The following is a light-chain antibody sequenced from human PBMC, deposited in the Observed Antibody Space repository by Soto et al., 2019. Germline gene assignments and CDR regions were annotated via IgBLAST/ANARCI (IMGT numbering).Light chain of an antibody. V-gene: IGLV2-14*01. J-gene: IGLJ1*01. CDR1: NSDVGGYNY. CDR3: SSYTSTSTRV. CDR2: EVS. Sequence: QSALTQPAFVSGSPGQSITISCTGTNSDVGGYNYVSWYQHPPGKAPKLMISEVSNRPSGVSNRFSGSKSGNTASLTISGLQAEDEADYYCSSYTSTSTRVFGTGTKLTVL.